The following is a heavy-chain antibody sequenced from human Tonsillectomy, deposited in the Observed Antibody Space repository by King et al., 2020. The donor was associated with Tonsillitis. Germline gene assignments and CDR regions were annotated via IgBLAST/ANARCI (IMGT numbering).Heavy chain of an antibody. CDR1: GGSISSSTYY. D-gene: IGHD1-26*01. V-gene: IGHV4-39*07. Sequence: LQLQESGPGLVKPSETLSLTCTVSGGSISSSTYYWGWIRQPPGKGLEWIGSIYYTGSNYYNPSLKSRVTISVDTSKNHFSLKLSSVTAADTAVYYCARLGSNTPPDIPFDYWGQGALVTVSS. CDR3: ARLGSNTPPDIPFDY. CDR2: IYYTGSN. J-gene: IGHJ4*02.